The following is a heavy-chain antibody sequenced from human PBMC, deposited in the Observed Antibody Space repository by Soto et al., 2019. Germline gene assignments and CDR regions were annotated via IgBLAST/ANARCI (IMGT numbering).Heavy chain of an antibody. D-gene: IGHD2-15*01. CDR1: GFSHSTSGVG. CDR2: IYWDDDN. CDR3: AHRGYMCGNWYQGYLDY. J-gene: IGHJ4*02. Sequence: QITLKESGPPRVKPTQTLTLTCNFSGFSHSTSGVGVAWLRQPPGKALEWLAVIYWDDDNRYCPSLKNRLTIYKDTSKNQVVLTMTSMHPAYTATYFCAHRGYMCGNWYQGYLDYWGLGILIAVSS. V-gene: IGHV2-5*02.